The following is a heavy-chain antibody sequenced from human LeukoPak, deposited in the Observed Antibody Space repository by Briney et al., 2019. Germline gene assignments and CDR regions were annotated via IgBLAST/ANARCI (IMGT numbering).Heavy chain of an antibody. Sequence: GRSLRLSCAASGFTFSSYAMHWVRQAPGKGLEWVAVISYDGSNKYYADSVKGRFTISRDNSKNTLYLQMNSLRAEDTAVYYCAKDRRYSYGYRYFDYWGQGTLVTVSS. CDR2: ISYDGSNK. CDR3: AKDRRYSYGYRYFDY. CDR1: GFTFSSYA. D-gene: IGHD5-18*01. J-gene: IGHJ4*02. V-gene: IGHV3-30*04.